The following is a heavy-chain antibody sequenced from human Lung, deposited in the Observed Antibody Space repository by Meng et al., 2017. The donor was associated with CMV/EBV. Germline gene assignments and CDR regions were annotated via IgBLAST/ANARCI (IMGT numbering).Heavy chain of an antibody. V-gene: IGHV3-30-3*01. D-gene: IGHD4-17*01. CDR2: ISYDGSNK. J-gene: IGHJ4*02. Sequence: QGQLVESGGGVAQPGRSLRLSCAASGFTFSNYAMHWVRQAPGKGLEWVAVISYDGSNKYHADSVRGRFTISRDNSKNTLYVQMNSLRAEDTAVYYCARAAGDYSPFDSWGQGTLVTVSS. CDR3: ARAAGDYSPFDS. CDR1: GFTFSNYA.